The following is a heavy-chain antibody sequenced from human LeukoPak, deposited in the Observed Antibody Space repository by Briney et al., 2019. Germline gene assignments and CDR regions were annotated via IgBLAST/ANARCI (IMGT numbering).Heavy chain of an antibody. CDR2: ISSSSSNI. J-gene: IGHJ4*01. CDR3: VRGLIDY. V-gene: IGHV3-21*01. Sequence: GGSLRLSCAASGFSFSTYTMNWVRQAPGKGLEWVSSISSSSSNIYYEDSMKGRFTISRDNAKNSLYLQLNSLTAEDTAVYYCVRGLIDYWGQGTLVTGSS. CDR1: GFSFSTYT. D-gene: IGHD6-19*01.